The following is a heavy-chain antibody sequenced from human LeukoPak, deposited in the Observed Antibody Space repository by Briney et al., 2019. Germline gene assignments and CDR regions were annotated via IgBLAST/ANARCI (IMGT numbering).Heavy chain of an antibody. CDR2: IWYDGSNK. V-gene: IGHV3-33*01. CDR3: ARDFPSRYCSSTSCHTYFDY. D-gene: IGHD2-2*01. CDR1: GFTFSSYG. J-gene: IGHJ4*02. Sequence: GGSLRLSCAASGFTFSSYGIHWVRQAPGKGLEWVAVIWYDGSNKYYADSVKGRFTISRDNSKNTLYLQMNSLRAEDTAVYYCARDFPSRYCSSTSCHTYFDYWGQGTLVTVSS.